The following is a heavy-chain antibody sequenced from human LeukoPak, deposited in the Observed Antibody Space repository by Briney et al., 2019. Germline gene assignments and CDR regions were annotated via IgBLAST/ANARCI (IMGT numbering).Heavy chain of an antibody. Sequence: ASVKVSCKASGYTFTGYYMHWVRQAPGQGLEWMGWINPNSGGANYAQKFQGRVTMTRDTSISTAYMELSRLRSDDTAVYYCARYCSSTSCYWIWGQGTLVTVSS. CDR2: INPNSGGA. D-gene: IGHD2-2*01. CDR3: ARYCSSTSCYWI. CDR1: GYTFTGYY. J-gene: IGHJ4*02. V-gene: IGHV1-2*02.